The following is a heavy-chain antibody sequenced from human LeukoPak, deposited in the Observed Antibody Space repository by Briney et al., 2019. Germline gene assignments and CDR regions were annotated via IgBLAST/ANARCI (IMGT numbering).Heavy chain of an antibody. Sequence: SGTLSLTCAVYGGSFSGYYWSWIRQPPGKGLEWIGSIYYSGSTYYNPSLKSRVTISVDTSKNQFSLKLSSVTAADTAVYYCARQDSSGYYYWGQGTLVTVSS. CDR2: IYYSGST. CDR3: ARQDSSGYYY. CDR1: GGSFSGYY. V-gene: IGHV4-34*01. J-gene: IGHJ4*02. D-gene: IGHD3-22*01.